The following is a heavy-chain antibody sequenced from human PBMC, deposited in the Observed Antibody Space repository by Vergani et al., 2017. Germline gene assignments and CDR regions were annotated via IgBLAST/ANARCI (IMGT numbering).Heavy chain of an antibody. CDR1: GYTFTGYY. V-gene: IGHV1-2*02. J-gene: IGHJ4*02. CDR2: INPNSGGT. D-gene: IGHD3-22*01. Sequence: QVQLVQSGAEVKKPGASVQVSCKASGYTFTGYYMHWVRQAPGQGLEWMGWINPNSGGTNYAQKFQGRVTMTRDTSISTAYMELSRLRSDDTAVYYCARGFYYDRFQRTLGYWGQGTLVTVSS. CDR3: ARGFYYDRFQRTLGY.